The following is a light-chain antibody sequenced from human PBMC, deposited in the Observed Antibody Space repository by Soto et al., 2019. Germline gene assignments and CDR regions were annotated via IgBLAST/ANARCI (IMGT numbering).Light chain of an antibody. Sequence: QSALTQHPSASGSPGQSVTIACTGTSSDVGYYNYVSWYQQPPGKAPKLLIYDVSKRPSGVPDRFSGSKSGNTASLTVSGLQAEDEGDYYCSSYAGSNYPYVFGTGTKVTVL. CDR1: SSDVGYYNY. J-gene: IGLJ1*01. CDR2: DVS. V-gene: IGLV2-8*01. CDR3: SSYAGSNYPYV.